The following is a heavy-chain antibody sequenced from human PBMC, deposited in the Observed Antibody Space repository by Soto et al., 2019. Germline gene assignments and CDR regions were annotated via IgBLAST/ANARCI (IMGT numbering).Heavy chain of an antibody. D-gene: IGHD5-12*01. J-gene: IGHJ5*02. CDR1: GGSISSYY. Sequence: SETLSLTCTVSGGSISSYYWSWIRQPPGKGLEWIGYIYYSGSTNYNPSLKSRVTISVDTSKNQFSLKLSSVTAADTAVYYCARTSGYDPNWFDPWGQGTLVTVSS. CDR3: ARTSGYDPNWFDP. V-gene: IGHV4-59*08. CDR2: IYYSGST.